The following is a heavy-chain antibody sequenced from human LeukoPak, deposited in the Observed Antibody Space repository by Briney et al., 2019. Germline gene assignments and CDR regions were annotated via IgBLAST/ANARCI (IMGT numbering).Heavy chain of an antibody. D-gene: IGHD6-13*01. CDR2: INHSGST. CDR3: ARAAAGMVDYYFDY. J-gene: IGHJ4*02. Sequence: SETVSLTCAVYGGSFSGYYWIWIRQPPGKGLVWIGEINHSGSTNYNPSLKSRVTISVDTSKNQFSLKLSSVTAADTAVYYCARAAAGMVDYYFDYWGQGTLVTVSS. V-gene: IGHV4-34*01. CDR1: GGSFSGYY.